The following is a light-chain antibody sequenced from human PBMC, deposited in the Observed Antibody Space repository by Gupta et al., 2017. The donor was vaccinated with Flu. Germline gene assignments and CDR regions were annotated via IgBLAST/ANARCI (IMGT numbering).Light chain of an antibody. CDR2: EVT. Sequence: IACTAYSGDVGTYDLVSWYQQHPGEAPKLMIFEVTKRPSGVSNRFSGSKSGNTASLTISGLQAEDEADYYGCSYESSSTVVFGGGTKLTVL. CDR1: SGDVGTYDL. J-gene: IGLJ2*01. V-gene: IGLV2-23*02. CDR3: CSYESSSTVV.